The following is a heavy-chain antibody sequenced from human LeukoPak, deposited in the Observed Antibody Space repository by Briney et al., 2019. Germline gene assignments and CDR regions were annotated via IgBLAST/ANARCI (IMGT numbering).Heavy chain of an antibody. CDR3: AREGGPYRPLDY. CDR2: VNLQGST. Sequence: SGTLSLTCGVSGGSITNTNCWTWVRQPPGKGLEWIGEVNLQGSTNYNPSLMGRVAISVDTSENHISLQLTSVTAADTAVYYCAREGGPYRPLDYSGQGTLVTVSS. J-gene: IGHJ4*02. CDR1: GGSITNTNC. V-gene: IGHV4-4*02.